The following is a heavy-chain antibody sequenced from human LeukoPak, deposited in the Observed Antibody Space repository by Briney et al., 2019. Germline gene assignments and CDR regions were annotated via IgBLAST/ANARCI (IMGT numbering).Heavy chain of an antibody. D-gene: IGHD5-12*01. Sequence: ASVTVSCKVSGYTLTELSMHWVRQAPGKGLEWMGGFDPEDGETIYAQKFQGRVTMTEDTSTDTAYMELSSLRSEDTAVYYCATGAYSGYDLSVRYWGQGTLVTVSS. CDR3: ATGAYSGYDLSVRY. V-gene: IGHV1-24*01. CDR1: GYTLTELS. J-gene: IGHJ4*02. CDR2: FDPEDGET.